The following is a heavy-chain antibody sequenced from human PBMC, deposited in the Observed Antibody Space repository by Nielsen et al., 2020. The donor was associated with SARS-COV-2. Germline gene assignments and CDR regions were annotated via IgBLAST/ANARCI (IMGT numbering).Heavy chain of an antibody. J-gene: IGHJ3*02. CDR1: GFTFSSYW. V-gene: IGHV3-7*03. CDR2: IKQDGSEK. CDR3: AKTYSGSYGDDAFDI. D-gene: IGHD1-26*01. Sequence: GESLKISCAASGFTFSSYWMSWVRQAPGKGLEWVANIKQDGSEKYYVDSVKGRFTISRDNAKNSLYLQMNSLRAEDTAVYYCAKTYSGSYGDDAFDIWGQGTMVTVSS.